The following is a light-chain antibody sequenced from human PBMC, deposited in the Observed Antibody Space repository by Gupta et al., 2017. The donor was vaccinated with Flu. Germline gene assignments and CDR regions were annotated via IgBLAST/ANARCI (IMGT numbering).Light chain of an antibody. V-gene: IGKV3-15*01. CDR1: RSVYSY. CDR3: QQYHNWPWT. CDR2: CPS. Sequence: GERATVSCRAIRSVYSYVAWYQHKPSRPPRLLDYCPSTRATGVPVRFSGCGSGTDCTLTISSLQSEDFTVYFCQQYHNWPWTLGQGTLVEIK. J-gene: IGKJ1*01.